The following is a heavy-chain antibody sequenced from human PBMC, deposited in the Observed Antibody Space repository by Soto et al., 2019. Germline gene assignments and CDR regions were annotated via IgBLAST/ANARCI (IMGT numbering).Heavy chain of an antibody. D-gene: IGHD3-10*01. V-gene: IGHV5-51*01. CDR1: GYPFLRYW. CDR3: ARPGLGSYIMTYGFDG. Sequence: SLKLSCKASGYPFLRYWIGLARQMPGTGLEWMGIIYPGDSNTRYSPSFQGQVTISADTSISTAYLQWSSLKASDTARYYCARPGLGSYIMTYGFDGWGQGTTVTV. J-gene: IGHJ6*02. CDR2: IYPGDSNT.